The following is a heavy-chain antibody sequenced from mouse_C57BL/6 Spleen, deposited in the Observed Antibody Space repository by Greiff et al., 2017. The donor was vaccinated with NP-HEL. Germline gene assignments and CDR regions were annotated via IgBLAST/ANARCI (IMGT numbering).Heavy chain of an antibody. D-gene: IGHD1-1*01. Sequence: VQLQQPGAELVKPGASVKLSCKASGYTFTSYWMHWVKQRPGQGLEWIGMIHPNSGSTNYNEKFKSKATLTVDKSSSTAYMQLSSLTSEDSAVYYCARYYGSSPHYFDYWGQGTTLTVSS. CDR1: GYTFTSYW. CDR2: IHPNSGST. CDR3: ARYYGSSPHYFDY. J-gene: IGHJ2*01. V-gene: IGHV1-64*01.